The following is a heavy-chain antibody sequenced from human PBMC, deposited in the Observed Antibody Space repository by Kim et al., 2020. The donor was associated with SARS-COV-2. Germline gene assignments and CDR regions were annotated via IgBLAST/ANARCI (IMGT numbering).Heavy chain of an antibody. J-gene: IGHJ6*02. D-gene: IGHD6-13*01. V-gene: IGHV3-23*01. CDR3: AKVAGDFSSWPYYYYYGMDV. Sequence: GGSLRLSCAASGFTFSSYAMSWVRQAPGKGLEWVSAISGSGGSTYYADSVKGRFTISRDNSKNTLYLQMNSLRAEDTAVYYCAKVAGDFSSWPYYYYYGMDVWGQGTTVTVSS. CDR1: GFTFSSYA. CDR2: ISGSGGST.